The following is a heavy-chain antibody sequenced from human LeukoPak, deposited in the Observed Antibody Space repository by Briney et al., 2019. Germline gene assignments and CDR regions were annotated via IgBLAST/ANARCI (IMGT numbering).Heavy chain of an antibody. J-gene: IGHJ4*01. CDR2: IRYDGSNK. Sequence: GGSLRLSCAASGFTFSSYGMHWVRQAPGKGLEWVAFIRYDGSNKYYADSVKGRFTISRDNSRNTLYLQMNSLRAEDTAVYYCAKDGNYYGSGSYYSLWGHGTLVTVSS. CDR3: AKDGNYYGSGSYYSL. CDR1: GFTFSSYG. D-gene: IGHD3-10*01. V-gene: IGHV3-30*02.